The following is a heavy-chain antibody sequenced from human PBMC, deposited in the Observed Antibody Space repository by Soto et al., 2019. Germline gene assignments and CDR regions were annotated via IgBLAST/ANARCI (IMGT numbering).Heavy chain of an antibody. Sequence: KGLEWMGGIVPIFGTANYAQKFQGRVTITADESTSTAYMELSSLRSEDTAGSYCARDGLGGAPDLRDYYYGMEVWGQGPSVTVSS. J-gene: IGHJ6*02. CDR3: ARDGLGGAPDLRDYYYGMEV. CDR2: IVPIFGTA. V-gene: IGHV1-69*01. D-gene: IGHD3-16*01.